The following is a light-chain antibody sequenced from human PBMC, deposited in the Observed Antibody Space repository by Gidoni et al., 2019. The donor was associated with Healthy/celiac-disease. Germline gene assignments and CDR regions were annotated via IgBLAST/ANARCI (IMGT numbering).Light chain of an antibody. CDR3: QQYNNWPPYT. J-gene: IGKJ2*01. V-gene: IGKV3-15*01. Sequence: TLSVSPGERATLSCRASQSVSSNLAWYPQKPGQAPRLLIYGASTRATGIPARFSGSGSGTEFTLTISSLQSEDFAVYYCQQYNNWPPYTFGQGTKLEIK. CDR1: QSVSSN. CDR2: GAS.